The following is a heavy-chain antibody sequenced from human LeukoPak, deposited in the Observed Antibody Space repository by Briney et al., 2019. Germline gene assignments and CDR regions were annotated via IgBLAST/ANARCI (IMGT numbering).Heavy chain of an antibody. CDR3: ARAGITMVRGVRYYYYYYMDV. V-gene: IGHV6-1*01. CDR1: GDSVSSSSAA. Sequence: SQTLSLTCAISGDSVSSSSAAWNWIRQSPSRGLEWLGRTYYRSKWYNDYAVSVKSRITINPDTSKNQFSLQLNSVTPEDTAVYYCARAGITMVRGVRYYYYYYMDVWGKGTTVTISS. CDR2: TYYRSKWYN. J-gene: IGHJ6*03. D-gene: IGHD3-10*01.